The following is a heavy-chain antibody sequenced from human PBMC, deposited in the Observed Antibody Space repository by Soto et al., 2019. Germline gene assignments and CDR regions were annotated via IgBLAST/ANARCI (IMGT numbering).Heavy chain of an antibody. V-gene: IGHV4-30-4*01. D-gene: IGHD1-26*01. Sequence: KPSETLSLTCTVSGDSISSGDYYWSWIRQPPGKGLEWIGYIYYSGSTYYNPSLKSRLTISLDTSKNQFSLKLSSVAAADTAVYYCARALGGLWDFDYWGHGILVTVSS. J-gene: IGHJ4*01. CDR2: IYYSGST. CDR3: ARALGGLWDFDY. CDR1: GDSISSGDYY.